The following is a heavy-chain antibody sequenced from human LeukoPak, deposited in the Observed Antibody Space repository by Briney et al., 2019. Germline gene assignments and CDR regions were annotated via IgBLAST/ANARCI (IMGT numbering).Heavy chain of an antibody. CDR1: GFTFSSYA. Sequence: PGGSLRLSCAASGFTFSSYAMSWIRQPPGKGLEWIGYIYYSGSTNYNPSLKSRVTISVDTSKNQFSLKLSSVTAADTAVYYCARGGGDFWSGYYDYYFDYWGQGTLVTVSS. CDR2: IYYSGST. CDR3: ARGGGDFWSGYYDYYFDY. V-gene: IGHV4-59*01. J-gene: IGHJ4*02. D-gene: IGHD3-3*01.